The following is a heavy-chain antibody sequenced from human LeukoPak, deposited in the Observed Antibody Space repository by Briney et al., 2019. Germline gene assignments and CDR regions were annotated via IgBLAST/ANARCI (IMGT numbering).Heavy chain of an antibody. J-gene: IGHJ6*04. CDR2: IYTRGST. Sequence: SETLSLTCTVSGGSISSYYWSWIRQPAGKGQEWIGRIYTRGSTNYNPSLKSRVTMAVDTSKNQFPLKLSSVTAADTAVCYCARDARYCSSTSCPLDVWGKGTTVTVSS. V-gene: IGHV4-4*07. D-gene: IGHD2-2*01. CDR3: ARDARYCSSTSCPLDV. CDR1: GGSISSYY.